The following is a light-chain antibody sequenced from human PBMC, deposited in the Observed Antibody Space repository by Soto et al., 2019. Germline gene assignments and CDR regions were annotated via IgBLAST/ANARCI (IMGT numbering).Light chain of an antibody. Sequence: EIEMTQSPATLSLAPGERVTLSCRASESVSTNLAWYQQKAGQAPRLLIYGASTRATGIPARFSGSGSGTEFTLIISSLESVDFAIYYCQQYSIWRTFGRGTKVEIK. V-gene: IGKV3-15*01. CDR1: ESVSTN. J-gene: IGKJ1*01. CDR3: QQYSIWRT. CDR2: GAS.